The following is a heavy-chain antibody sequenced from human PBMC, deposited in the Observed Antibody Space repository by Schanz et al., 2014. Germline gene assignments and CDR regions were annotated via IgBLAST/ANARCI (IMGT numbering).Heavy chain of an antibody. CDR2: ISNDGSIK. V-gene: IGHV3-30*03. J-gene: IGHJ4*02. CDR1: GFDFNSYS. CDR3: ASPSGYSDYGTYFDF. Sequence: VRLVESGGGLVQPGGSLRLSCEASGFDFNSYSMNWVRQAPGKGPEWVALISNDGSIKYYADSVEGRFTISRDNSRNTLYLQMNSLRTEDTAVYYCASPSGYSDYGTYFDFWGQGTLXTVSS. D-gene: IGHD5-12*01.